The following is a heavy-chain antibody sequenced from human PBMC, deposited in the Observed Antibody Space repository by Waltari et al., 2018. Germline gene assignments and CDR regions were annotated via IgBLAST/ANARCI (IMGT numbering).Heavy chain of an antibody. CDR2: VDPEDGET. Sequence: YTFTDYYMHWVQQAPGKGLEWMGRVDPEDGETIYAEKFQGRVTITADTSTDTAYMELSSLRSEDTAVYYCATQYFDDAFDIWGQGTMVTVSS. CDR1: YTFTDYY. V-gene: IGHV1-69-2*01. J-gene: IGHJ3*02. CDR3: ATQYFDDAFDI.